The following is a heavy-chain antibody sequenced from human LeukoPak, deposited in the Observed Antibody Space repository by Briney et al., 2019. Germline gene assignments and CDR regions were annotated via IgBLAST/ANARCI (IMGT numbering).Heavy chain of an antibody. CDR2: MNPNSGNT. Sequence: SVKVSCKASGYTFTSYDINWVRQATGQGLEWMGWMNPNSGNTGYAQKFQGRVTMTRNTSISTAYMELSSLRSDDTAVYYCAREGAYCSSTSCHIQNWFDPWGQGTLVTVSS. J-gene: IGHJ5*02. CDR1: GYTFTSYD. D-gene: IGHD2-2*01. V-gene: IGHV1-8*01. CDR3: AREGAYCSSTSCHIQNWFDP.